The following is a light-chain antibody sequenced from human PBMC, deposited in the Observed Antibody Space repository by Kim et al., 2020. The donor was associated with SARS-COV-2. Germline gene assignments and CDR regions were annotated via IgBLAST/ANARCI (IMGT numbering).Light chain of an antibody. CDR1: SSNIGNNY. CDR2: SNE. Sequence: QSVLTQPPSVSGTPGQRVTISCSGSSSNIGNNYVYWYQQFPETAPQLLIYSNEQRPSGVPDRFSGSKSGTSASLVISGLRSEDEADYYCTTWDDSLSGHVVFGGGTQLTVL. V-gene: IGLV1-47*02. J-gene: IGLJ2*01. CDR3: TTWDDSLSGHVV.